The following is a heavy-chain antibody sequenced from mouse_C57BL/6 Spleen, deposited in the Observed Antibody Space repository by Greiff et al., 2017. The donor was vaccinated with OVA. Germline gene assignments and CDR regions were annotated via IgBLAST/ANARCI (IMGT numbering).Heavy chain of an antibody. CDR3: ARGYYGSSPSAWFAY. Sequence: VQLQQSGPELVKPGASVKISCKASGYTFTDYYMNWVKQSHGKSLEWIGDINPNNGGTSYNQKFKGKATLTVDKSSSTAYMELRSLTSEDSAVYYCARGYYGSSPSAWFAYWGQGTLVTVSA. V-gene: IGHV1-26*01. CDR2: INPNNGGT. CDR1: GYTFTDYY. J-gene: IGHJ3*01. D-gene: IGHD1-1*01.